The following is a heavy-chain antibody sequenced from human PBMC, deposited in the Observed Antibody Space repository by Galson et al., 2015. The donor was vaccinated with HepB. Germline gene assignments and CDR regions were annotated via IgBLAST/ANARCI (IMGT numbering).Heavy chain of an antibody. CDR3: AKGGNRQIDY. Sequence: CKASGYTFTDYGVSWVRQAPGQGLEWMGWISANNGNTKYAEKFQGRLTMTTETSTTTMYMELRSLTSDDTAVYYCAKGGNRQIDYWGQGTLVTVSS. CDR2: ISANNGNT. V-gene: IGHV1-18*01. J-gene: IGHJ4*02. D-gene: IGHD2/OR15-2a*01. CDR1: GYTFTDYG.